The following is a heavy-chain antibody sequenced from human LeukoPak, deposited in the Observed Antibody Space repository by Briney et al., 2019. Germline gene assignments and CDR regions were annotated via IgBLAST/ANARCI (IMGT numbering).Heavy chain of an antibody. CDR3: ARDGHGPTPDVVPARSYYYYYMDV. CDR1: GFTLNTYA. V-gene: IGHV3-30-3*01. Sequence: GGSLRLSCAASGFTLNTYAMHWVRQAPGRGLEWVAVISYDSSNYYYADSVKGRFTISRDNSRNSLYLQMNSLRVEDTAIYYCARDGHGPTPDVVPARSYYYYYMDVWGKGTTVTVSS. D-gene: IGHD2-2*01. CDR2: ISYDSSNY. J-gene: IGHJ6*03.